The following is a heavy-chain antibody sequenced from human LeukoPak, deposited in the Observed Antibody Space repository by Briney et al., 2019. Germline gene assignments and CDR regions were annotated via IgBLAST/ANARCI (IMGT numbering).Heavy chain of an antibody. CDR1: GFTFSSYE. CDR2: ISSDAASI. D-gene: IGHD3-9*01. J-gene: IGHJ4*02. CDR3: ARGMNGVGGYDILIDY. V-gene: IGHV3-48*03. Sequence: GGSLRLSCAASGFTFSSYEMNWVRQAPGKGLEWVSYISSDAASIYYADSVRGRFTISRDNAKTSLFLQVYSLRDEDTAVYYCARGMNGVGGYDILIDYWGQGTLVTVSS.